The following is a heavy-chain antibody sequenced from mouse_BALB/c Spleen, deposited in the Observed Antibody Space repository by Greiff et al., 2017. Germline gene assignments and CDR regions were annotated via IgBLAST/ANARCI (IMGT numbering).Heavy chain of an antibody. Sequence: VQLQESGAELVRPGVSVKISCKGSGYTFTDYAMHWVKQSHAKSLEWIGVISTYYGDASYNQKFKGKATMTVDKSSSTAYMELARLTSEDSAIYYCARGYDGYYAMDYWGQGTSVTVSS. D-gene: IGHD2-14*01. CDR3: ARGYDGYYAMDY. V-gene: IGHV1S137*01. CDR1: GYTFTDYA. J-gene: IGHJ4*01. CDR2: ISTYYGDA.